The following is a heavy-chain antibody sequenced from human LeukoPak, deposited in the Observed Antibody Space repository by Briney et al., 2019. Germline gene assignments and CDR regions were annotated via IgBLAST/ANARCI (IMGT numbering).Heavy chain of an antibody. CDR2: IYSGGST. CDR1: GFTVSSNY. Sequence: GGSLRLSCAASGFTVSSNYMSWVRQAPGKGLEWVSVIYSGGSTYYADSVKGRFTISRDNSKNTLYLQMNSLRAEDTAVYYCARGAEEFTMVGGPTEGDYFDYWGQGTLVTVSS. CDR3: ARGAEEFTMVGGPTEGDYFDY. D-gene: IGHD3-10*01. V-gene: IGHV3-53*01. J-gene: IGHJ4*02.